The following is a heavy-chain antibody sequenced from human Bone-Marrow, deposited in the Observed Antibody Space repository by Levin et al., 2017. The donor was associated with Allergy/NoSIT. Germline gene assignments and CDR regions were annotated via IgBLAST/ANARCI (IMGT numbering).Heavy chain of an antibody. Sequence: GGSLRLSCAASGFTFSSYAMHWVRQAPGKGLEWVAVISYDGSNKYYADSVKGRFTISRDNSKNTLYLQMNSLRAEDTAVYYCARDSPIAAAGTDYYYYYGMDVWGQGTTVTVSS. D-gene: IGHD6-13*01. CDR3: ARDSPIAAAGTDYYYYYGMDV. V-gene: IGHV3-30*04. CDR2: ISYDGSNK. J-gene: IGHJ6*02. CDR1: GFTFSSYA.